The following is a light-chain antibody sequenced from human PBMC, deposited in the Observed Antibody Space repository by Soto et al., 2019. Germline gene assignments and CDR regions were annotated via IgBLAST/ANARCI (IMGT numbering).Light chain of an antibody. CDR3: SSDTSSSSVV. V-gene: IGLV2-14*03. Sequence: QSALTQPASVSGSPGQSITISCTGTSSDVGGYNYVSWYQQHPGKAPKLIIYDVSNRPSGVSNRFSGSKSGNTASLTISGLQAEDEADYFCSSDTSSSSVVFGGGTQLTVL. J-gene: IGLJ2*01. CDR1: SSDVGGYNY. CDR2: DVS.